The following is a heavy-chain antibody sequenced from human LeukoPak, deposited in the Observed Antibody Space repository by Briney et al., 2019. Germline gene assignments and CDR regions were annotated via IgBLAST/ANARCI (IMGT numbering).Heavy chain of an antibody. V-gene: IGHV3-23*01. CDR3: EKGHAPSGSYAAH. CDR1: GFAFSNYA. Sequence: GVSLRLSCAASGFAFSNYAMTWVRQAPGKGLEGVSSISGGCDDTYYVDAVKGRLTISRDNTKNTLYVQMNRMSGEDTAIYSCEKGHAPSGSYAAHWGQGTLVTVSS. D-gene: IGHD1-26*01. J-gene: IGHJ4*02. CDR2: ISGGCDDT.